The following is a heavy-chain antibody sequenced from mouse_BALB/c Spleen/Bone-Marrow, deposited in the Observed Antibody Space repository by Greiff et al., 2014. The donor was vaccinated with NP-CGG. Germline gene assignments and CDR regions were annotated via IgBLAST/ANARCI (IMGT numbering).Heavy chain of an antibody. J-gene: IGHJ1*01. CDR1: GYSITSDYA. D-gene: IGHD2-4*01. V-gene: IGHV3-2*02. CDR2: ISYSVIT. CDR3: ARSRGLRRDWYFDV. Sequence: DVQLVESGPGLVKPSQSLSLTCTVTGYSITSDYAWNWIRQFPGNKLEWMGYISYSVITSYNPSLKSRISITRDTSKNQFFLQLNSVTTEDTATYYCARSRGLRRDWYFDVWGAGTTVTVSS.